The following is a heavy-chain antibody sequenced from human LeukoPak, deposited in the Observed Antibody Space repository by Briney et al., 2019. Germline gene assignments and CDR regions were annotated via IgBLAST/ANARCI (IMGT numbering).Heavy chain of an antibody. CDR3: ARAQYCSGGSCYSGDAFDI. D-gene: IGHD2-15*01. J-gene: IGHJ3*02. CDR1: GFTFSSYG. V-gene: IGHV3-30*02. CDR2: IRYDGSNK. Sequence: GGSLRLSCAASGFTFSSYGMHWVRQAPGKGLEWVAFIRYDGSNKYYADSVKGRFTISRDNSKNTLYLQMNSLRAEDTAVYYCARAQYCSGGSCYSGDAFDIWGQGTMVTVSS.